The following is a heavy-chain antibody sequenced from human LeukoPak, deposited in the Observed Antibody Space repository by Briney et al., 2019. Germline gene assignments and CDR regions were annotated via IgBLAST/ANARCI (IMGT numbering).Heavy chain of an antibody. CDR3: AREEGSYSNEGDY. J-gene: IGHJ4*02. CDR1: GGSVSSDSYY. CDR2: IYYSGST. D-gene: IGHD4-11*01. V-gene: IGHV4-61*01. Sequence: SETLSLTCTVSGGSVSSDSYYWSWIRQPPGKGLEWIGYIYYSGSTNYNPSLKSRVTISVDTSKNQFSLKLSSVTAADTAVYYCAREEGSYSNEGDYWGQGTLVTVSS.